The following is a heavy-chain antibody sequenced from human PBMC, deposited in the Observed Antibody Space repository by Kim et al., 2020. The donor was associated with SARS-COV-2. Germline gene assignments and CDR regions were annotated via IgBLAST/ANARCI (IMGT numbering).Heavy chain of an antibody. D-gene: IGHD6-19*01. Sequence: ATAYAASVKGRFTISRDDSKNTAYLQMNSLKTEDTAVYYCTRWLRGNWFDPWGQGTLVTVSS. V-gene: IGHV3-73*01. CDR2: AT. J-gene: IGHJ5*02. CDR3: TRWLRGNWFDP.